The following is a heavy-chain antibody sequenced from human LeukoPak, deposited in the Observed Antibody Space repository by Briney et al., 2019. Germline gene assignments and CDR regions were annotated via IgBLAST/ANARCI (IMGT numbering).Heavy chain of an antibody. Sequence: GGSLRLSCVISGYTFTHYGFHWVRQAPGKALEWVAYISYNGNNKYEDSVKGRFTISRDNSKSTLHLQMNGLRAEDTAVYYCARDLGQYYDTSDNWFDPWGQGTLVTVSS. D-gene: IGHD3-22*01. CDR1: GYTFTHYG. CDR3: ARDLGQYYDTSDNWFDP. V-gene: IGHV3-30*03. CDR2: ISYNGNNK. J-gene: IGHJ5*02.